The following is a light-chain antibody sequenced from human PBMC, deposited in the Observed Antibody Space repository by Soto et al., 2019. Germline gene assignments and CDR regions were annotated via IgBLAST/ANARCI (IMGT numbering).Light chain of an antibody. CDR2: GNS. V-gene: IGLV1-40*01. CDR3: QSYDSSLSGSV. CDR1: SSNTGAGYD. Sequence: QSVLTQPPSVSGAPGQRVTMSCTGSSSNTGAGYDVHWYQQLPGTTPKLLISGNSNRPSGVPDRFSGSKSGTSASLAITGLQAEDEADYYCQSYDSSLSGSVFGGGTKLTVL. J-gene: IGLJ3*02.